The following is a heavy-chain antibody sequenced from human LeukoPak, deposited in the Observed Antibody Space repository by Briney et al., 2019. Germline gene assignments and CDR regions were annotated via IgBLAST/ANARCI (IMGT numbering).Heavy chain of an antibody. CDR1: GFTFSSYW. J-gene: IGHJ4*02. D-gene: IGHD5-24*01. V-gene: IGHV3-7*01. CDR2: IKQDGSEK. Sequence: GGSLRLSCAASGFTFSSYWMNWVRQAPGKGLEWVANIKQDGSEKYYVDSVKGRFTISRDNAKNSLYLQMNSLRAEDTAVYYCARDLNEMDATRVNDYWGQGTLVTVSS. CDR3: ARDLNEMDATRVNDY.